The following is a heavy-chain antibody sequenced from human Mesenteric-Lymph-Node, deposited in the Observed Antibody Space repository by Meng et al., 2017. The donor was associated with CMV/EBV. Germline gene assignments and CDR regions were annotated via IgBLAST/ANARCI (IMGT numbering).Heavy chain of an antibody. CDR1: GFTFSSYS. D-gene: IGHD6-13*01. J-gene: IGHJ4*02. CDR3: ARDYRISGGLN. Sequence: SCAASGFTFSSYSMHWVRPAPGKGLEWVSSISSSSSYIYYADSVKGRFTISRDNAKNSLYLQMHSLRAEDTAVYYCARDYRISGGLNWGQGTLVTVSS. V-gene: IGHV3-21*01. CDR2: ISSSSSYI.